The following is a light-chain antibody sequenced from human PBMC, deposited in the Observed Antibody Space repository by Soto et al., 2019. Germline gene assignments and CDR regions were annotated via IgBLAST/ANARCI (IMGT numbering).Light chain of an antibody. Sequence: QSALTQPRSVSGSPGQSVTISCTGSSSDVGGYNYVSWYQHHPGKAPKLMIYDVSKRPSGVPDRFSGSKSGNTASLTISGLQADDEADYYCCSYAGSGYVFGTGTKLTVL. V-gene: IGLV2-11*01. J-gene: IGLJ1*01. CDR1: SSDVGGYNY. CDR2: DVS. CDR3: CSYAGSGYV.